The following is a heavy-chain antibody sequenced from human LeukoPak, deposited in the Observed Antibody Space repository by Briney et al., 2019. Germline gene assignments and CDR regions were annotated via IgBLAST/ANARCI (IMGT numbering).Heavy chain of an antibody. D-gene: IGHD2/OR15-2a*01. V-gene: IGHV3-73*01. J-gene: IGHJ4*02. CDR3: TTILFY. Sequence: PGGSLRLSCAASGFTFRDSAMHWVRQASGKGLEWVDRIRSKANSYATAYAASVKGRFTISRDDSKNTAHLQMNSLKTEDTAVYYCTTILFYWGQGTLVTVSS. CDR2: IRSKANSYAT. CDR1: GFTFRDSA.